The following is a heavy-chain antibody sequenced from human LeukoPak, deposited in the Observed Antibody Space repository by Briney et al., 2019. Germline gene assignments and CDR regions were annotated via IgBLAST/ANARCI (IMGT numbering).Heavy chain of an antibody. J-gene: IGHJ4*02. Sequence: PGGSLRLSCAASGLTVSSNYMSWVRQAPGKGLEWVSVIYSDGSTYYADSVKGRFTISRDNPKNTVYLQMNSLRAEDTDVYFCARRPDYGGTPTFVHWGQGTLVTVSS. CDR2: IYSDGST. D-gene: IGHD4-23*01. V-gene: IGHV3-66*01. CDR1: GLTVSSNY. CDR3: ARRPDYGGTPTFVH.